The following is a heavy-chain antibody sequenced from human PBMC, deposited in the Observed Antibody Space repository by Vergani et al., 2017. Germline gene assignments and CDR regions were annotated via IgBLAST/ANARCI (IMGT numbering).Heavy chain of an antibody. CDR1: GGSFSGYY. Sequence: QVQLPQWGAGLLKPSETLSLTCAVYGGSFSGYYWSWIRQPPGKGLEWIGEINHSGSTNYNPSLKSRVTISVDTSKNQFSLKLSSVTAADTAVYYCARGTSITGTTSLSYYFDYWGQGTLVTVSS. J-gene: IGHJ4*02. V-gene: IGHV4-34*01. CDR2: INHSGST. D-gene: IGHD1-20*01. CDR3: ARGTSITGTTSLSYYFDY.